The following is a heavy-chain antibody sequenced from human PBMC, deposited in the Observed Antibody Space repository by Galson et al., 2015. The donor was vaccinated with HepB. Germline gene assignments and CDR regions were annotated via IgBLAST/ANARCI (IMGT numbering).Heavy chain of an antibody. V-gene: IGHV1-69*02. D-gene: IGHD3-3*01. Sequence: SCKASGDTFSKYIFNWVRQAPGQGLEWVGRVIPTPGIVDYAQRFQDRVTITADKSTSTAFLALSSLMSEDTAMYFCSGTAYHDFWTGYDNLDIWGQGTMVTVSS. CDR3: SGTAYHDFWTGYDNLDI. CDR2: VIPTPGIV. CDR1: GDTFSKYI. J-gene: IGHJ3*02.